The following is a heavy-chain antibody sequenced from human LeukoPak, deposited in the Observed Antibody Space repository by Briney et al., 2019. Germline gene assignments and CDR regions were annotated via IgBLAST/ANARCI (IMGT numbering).Heavy chain of an antibody. D-gene: IGHD3-16*01. V-gene: IGHV3-21*01. CDR1: GLTFSSHW. CDR3: ARDGMITAYAFDI. J-gene: IGHJ3*02. Sequence: TGGSLRLSCAAPGLTFSSHWMHWVRQAPGKGLEWVSTINSSGDYTCYADSVKGRFTISRDNAKNSLYLQMNSLRAEDTAVYYCARDGMITAYAFDIWGQGTMVTVSS. CDR2: INSSGDYT.